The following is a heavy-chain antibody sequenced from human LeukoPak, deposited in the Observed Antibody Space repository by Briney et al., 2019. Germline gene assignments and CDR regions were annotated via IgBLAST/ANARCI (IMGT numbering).Heavy chain of an antibody. CDR2: ISAYNGNT. CDR3: ARLPLGDDYGDLDYFDY. V-gene: IGHV1-18*04. Sequence: GASVKVSCKASGYTFTSYGISWVRRAPGQGLEWMGWISAYNGNTNYAQKLQGRVTMTTDTSTSTAYMELRSLRSDDTAVYYYARLPLGDDYGDLDYFDYWGQGTLVTVSS. D-gene: IGHD4-17*01. CDR1: GYTFTSYG. J-gene: IGHJ4*02.